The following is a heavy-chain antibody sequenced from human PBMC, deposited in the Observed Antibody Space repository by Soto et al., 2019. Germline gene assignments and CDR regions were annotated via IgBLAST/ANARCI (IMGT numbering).Heavy chain of an antibody. J-gene: IGHJ5*02. CDR3: ARESGDWPLNWFDP. Sequence: AGGSLRLSCAASGFNFSNHWMHWVRQRPGEGLVWVSRITSDGKSKAYAESVKGRFAISRDNAKNTLYLQMNGLTAEDTAVYYCARESGDWPLNWFDPWGLGTLVPVYS. V-gene: IGHV3-74*01. CDR1: GFNFSNHW. CDR2: ITSDGKSK. D-gene: IGHD2-21*02.